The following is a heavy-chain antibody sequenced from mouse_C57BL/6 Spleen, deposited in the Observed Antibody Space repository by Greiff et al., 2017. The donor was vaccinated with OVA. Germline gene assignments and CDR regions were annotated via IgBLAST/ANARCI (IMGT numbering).Heavy chain of an antibody. CDR3: ARFYDGYQSLLAY. CDR2: IYPGSGSP. CDR1: GYTFTSYW. Sequence: QVQLQQSGAELVKPGASVKMSCKASGYTFTSYWITWVKQRPGQGLEWIGDIYPGSGSPNYNEKFKSKATLTVDTSSSTAYMQLSSLTSEDSAVYYCARFYDGYQSLLAYWGQGTLVTVSA. V-gene: IGHV1-55*01. J-gene: IGHJ3*01. D-gene: IGHD2-3*01.